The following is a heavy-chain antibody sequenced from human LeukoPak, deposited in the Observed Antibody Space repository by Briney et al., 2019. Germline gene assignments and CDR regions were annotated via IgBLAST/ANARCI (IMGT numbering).Heavy chain of an antibody. CDR1: GFTFSSYA. J-gene: IGHJ4*02. CDR2: ISYDGSNK. CDR3: ARDPSYGDWTYFDS. D-gene: IGHD4-17*01. Sequence: GGFLRLSCAASGFTFSSYAMHWVRQAPGKGLEWVAVISYDGSNKYYADSVKGRFTISRDNSTNTLYLQMNSLRAEDTAVYYCARDPSYGDWTYFDSWGQGTLVTVSS. V-gene: IGHV3-30-3*01.